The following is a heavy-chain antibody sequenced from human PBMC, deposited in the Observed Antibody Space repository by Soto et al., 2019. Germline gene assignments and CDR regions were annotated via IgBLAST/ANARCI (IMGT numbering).Heavy chain of an antibody. CDR1: GFTFDDYA. Sequence: EVQLVESGGGLVQPGGSLRLSCAASGFTFDDYAIHWVRQAPGKGLEWVSGISWNGAATGYMNSVKGRFSISRDNTKNTLYLQTNSLRSDDTAVYDSANLPLYGSGFDCWGQGTLVTVSS. J-gene: IGHJ4*02. CDR3: ANLPLYGSGFDC. V-gene: IGHV3-9*01. CDR2: ISWNGAAT. D-gene: IGHD3-10*01.